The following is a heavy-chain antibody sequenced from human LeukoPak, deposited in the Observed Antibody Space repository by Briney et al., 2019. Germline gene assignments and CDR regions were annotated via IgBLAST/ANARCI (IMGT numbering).Heavy chain of an antibody. CDR3: ARGPIIGIVVIPDAADCYHMDV. Sequence: ASVKVSCKASGYTLTSYGISWVRQAPGQGLEWMGWISAYNGNTRYAQRLQGRVTMTTDSSTSTAYMELRSLRTDDPAVYYCARGPIIGIVVIPDAADCYHMDVWRKGTTDTVPS. D-gene: IGHD2-2*01. J-gene: IGHJ6*03. CDR1: GYTLTSYG. V-gene: IGHV1-18*01. CDR2: ISAYNGNT.